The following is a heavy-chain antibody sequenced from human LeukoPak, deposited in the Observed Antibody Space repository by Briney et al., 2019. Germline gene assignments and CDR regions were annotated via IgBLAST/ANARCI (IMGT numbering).Heavy chain of an antibody. V-gene: IGHV3-21*01. CDR3: ARDVHGSGWYGGNYYGMDV. D-gene: IGHD6-19*01. CDR2: ISSSSSYI. J-gene: IGHJ6*02. Sequence: KSGGSLRLSCAASGFTFSSYGMHWVRQAPGKGLEWVSSISSSSSYIYYADSVKGRFTISRDNAKNSLYLQMNSLRAEDTAVYYCARDVHGSGWYGGNYYGMDVWGQGTTVTVSS. CDR1: GFTFSSYG.